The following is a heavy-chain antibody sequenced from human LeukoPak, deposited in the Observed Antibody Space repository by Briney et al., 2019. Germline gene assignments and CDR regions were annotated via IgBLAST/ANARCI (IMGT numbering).Heavy chain of an antibody. CDR3: ARADYYFDY. J-gene: IGHJ4*02. Sequence: SETLSLTCAVYGGSFSGYYWSWIRQPPGKGLEWIGYIYHSGSTYYNPSLKSRVTISVDRSKNQFSLKLSSVTAADTAVYYCARADYYFDYWGQGTLVTVSS. V-gene: IGHV4-34*01. CDR2: IYHSGST. CDR1: GGSFSGYY.